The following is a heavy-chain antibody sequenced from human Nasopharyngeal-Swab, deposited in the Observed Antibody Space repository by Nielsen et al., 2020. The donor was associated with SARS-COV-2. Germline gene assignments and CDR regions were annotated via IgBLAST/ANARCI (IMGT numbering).Heavy chain of an antibody. CDR3: ASLSSSSWFFDY. V-gene: IGHV3-7*01. J-gene: IGHJ4*02. CDR2: IKQDGSEK. CDR1: GFTFSSYW. D-gene: IGHD6-13*01. Sequence: GESLQISCAASGFTFSSYWMSWVRQAPGKGLEWVANIKQDGSEKYYVDSVKGRLTISRDNAKNSLYLQMNSLRAEDTAVYYCASLSSSSWFFDYWGQGTLVTVSS.